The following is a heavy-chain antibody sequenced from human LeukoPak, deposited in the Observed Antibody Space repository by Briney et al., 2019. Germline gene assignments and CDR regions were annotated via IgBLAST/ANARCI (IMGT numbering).Heavy chain of an antibody. CDR2: IFYSGST. CDR1: GGSVISGSSY. J-gene: IGHJ6*02. CDR3: ARDRVSSWPYYYYGMDV. V-gene: IGHV4-39*07. Sequence: PSETLSLTCTVSGGSVISGSSYWGWIRQPPGKGLEWIGNIFYSGSTYYNPSLQSRVTISLDTSQNQFSLTLNSVTAADTAVYYCARDRVSSWPYYYYGMDVWGQGTTVTVSS. D-gene: IGHD6-13*01.